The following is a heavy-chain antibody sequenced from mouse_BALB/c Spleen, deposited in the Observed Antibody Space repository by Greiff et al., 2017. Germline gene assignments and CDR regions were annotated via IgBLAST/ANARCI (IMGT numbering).Heavy chain of an antibody. CDR2: IYPGSGST. D-gene: IGHD1-1*01. CDR3: TPTVVATDAMDY. V-gene: IGHV1-77*01. CDR1: GYTFTDYV. J-gene: IGHJ4*01. Sequence: QVQLKESGPELVKPGASVKMSCKASGYTFTDYVISWVKQRTGQGLEWIGEIYPGSGSTYYNEKFKGKATLTADKSSNTAYMQLSSLTSEDSAVYFCTPTVVATDAMDYWGQGTSVTVSS.